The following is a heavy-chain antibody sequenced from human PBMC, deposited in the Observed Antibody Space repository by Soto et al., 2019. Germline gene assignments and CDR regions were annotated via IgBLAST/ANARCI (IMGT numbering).Heavy chain of an antibody. CDR3: AKALPPGSYYKPVHY. CDR2: ISWNSDTI. J-gene: IGHJ4*02. V-gene: IGHV3-9*01. Sequence: DVQLVESGGGLVQPGRSLRLSCAASGFTFDNYAIHWVRQAPGKGLEWVSGISWNSDTIGYADSVKGRFTISRDSAKKSMSLQMNSLRPEDTALYHCAKALPPGSYYKPVHYWGQGTLVTVSS. CDR1: GFTFDNYA. D-gene: IGHD3-10*01.